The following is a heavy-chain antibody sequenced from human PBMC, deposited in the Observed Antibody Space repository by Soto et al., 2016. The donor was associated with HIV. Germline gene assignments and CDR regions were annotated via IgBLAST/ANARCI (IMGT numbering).Heavy chain of an antibody. V-gene: IGHV3-33*01. D-gene: IGHD2-21*02. J-gene: IGHJ4*02. CDR3: ARPGSRRVTHNVSPDY. CDR1: GFTFSDYG. CDR2: IWSHGRRQ. Sequence: VQLVESGGGVVQPGRSLRLSCAASGFTFSDYGMHWVRQSPGKGLEWVAVIWSHGRRQYYADSVKGRFTISRDNSKNTLYLQMNSLRAEDTSVYYCARPGSRRVTHNVSPDYWGQGTLVTVSS.